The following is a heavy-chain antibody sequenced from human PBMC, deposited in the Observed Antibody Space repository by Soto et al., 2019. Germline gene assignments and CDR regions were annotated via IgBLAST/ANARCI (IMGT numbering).Heavy chain of an antibody. V-gene: IGHV5-51*01. CDR3: ARFMMSTVRRCAY. CDR1: GYSFTSYW. J-gene: IGHJ4*02. CDR2: IYPGDSDT. Sequence: GESLKISCKGSGYSFTSYWIAWVRQMPGKGLEWMGIIYPGDSDTRYSPSFQGQVTISADKSISTAYLQWSSLKASDTAMYYCARFMMSTVRRCAYWGQGTPVTVSS. D-gene: IGHD3-16*01.